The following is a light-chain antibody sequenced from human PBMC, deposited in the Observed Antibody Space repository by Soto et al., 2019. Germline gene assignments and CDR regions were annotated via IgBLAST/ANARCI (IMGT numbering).Light chain of an antibody. V-gene: IGKV3-20*01. Sequence: ETVLTQSPGTLSLSPGERATLSCRASQSVVSSYLAWYQHKPGQAPRLLIYGASSRATGIPDRFSGSGSGTDFTLTISRLEPEEFAVYYCQQYSSLPRSFGQGTKVEIK. J-gene: IGKJ1*01. CDR1: QSVVSSY. CDR2: GAS. CDR3: QQYSSLPRS.